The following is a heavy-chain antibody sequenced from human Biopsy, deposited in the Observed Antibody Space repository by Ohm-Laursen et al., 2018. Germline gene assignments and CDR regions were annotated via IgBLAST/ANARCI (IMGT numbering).Heavy chain of an antibody. CDR3: ARDQRGPSLLEAKLTPNYFDY. V-gene: IGHV3-23*01. Sequence: SLRLSCAASGFTFSRNAMSLVRQGPEKGLEWVSTISGSGASTYYADSVKGRFTISRDNSKNTVDLQMNSLRAEDTAVYYCARDQRGPSLLEAKLTPNYFDYWGRGSLATVSS. J-gene: IGHJ4*02. CDR1: GFTFSRNA. CDR2: ISGSGAST. D-gene: IGHD1-1*01.